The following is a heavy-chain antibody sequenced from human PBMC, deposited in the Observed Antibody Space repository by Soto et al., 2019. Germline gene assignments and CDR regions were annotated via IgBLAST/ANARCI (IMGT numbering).Heavy chain of an antibody. D-gene: IGHD6-13*01. J-gene: IGHJ4*02. CDR3: ARARATIAAAAIFDC. V-gene: IGHV4-4*02. Sequence: QVQLQESGPGLVKPSGTLSLTCAVSGGSISTSNWWSWVRQPPGKGLEWIGEVYRTGSTNYNPSLESRLIISVYKSKNQFSLKLTSVTAADTAVYYCARARATIAAAAIFDCWGQGTLVTVSS. CDR2: VYRTGST. CDR1: GGSISTSNW.